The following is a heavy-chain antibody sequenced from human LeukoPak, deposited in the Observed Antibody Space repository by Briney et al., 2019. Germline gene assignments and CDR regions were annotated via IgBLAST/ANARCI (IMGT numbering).Heavy chain of an antibody. CDR2: ISGTDDST. J-gene: IGHJ4*02. CDR3: AKHDGMGYYYTQFDY. D-gene: IGHD3-22*01. V-gene: IGHV3-23*01. Sequence: GGSLRLSCVASKFIFSNYAMSWVRQAPGKGLEWVSSISGTDDSTNYADSVKGRFTISRDNSQNALYLQMNSLRAEDTAVYYCAKHDGMGYYYTQFDYWGQGTLVTVSA. CDR1: KFIFSNYA.